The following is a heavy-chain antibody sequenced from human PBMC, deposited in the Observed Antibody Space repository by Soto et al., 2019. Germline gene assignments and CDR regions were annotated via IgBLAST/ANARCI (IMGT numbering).Heavy chain of an antibody. J-gene: IGHJ3*02. D-gene: IGHD3-9*01. CDR1: GFSLSNARMG. Sequence: QVTLKESGPVLVKPTETLTLTCTVSGFSLSNARMGVSWIRQPPGKALEWLAHIFSNDEKSYSTSLKSRLTISKDTTQSQVVLTMTNMDPEDTATYYCARRRYFDWLLAEGDFDIWGQGTMVTVSS. CDR2: IFSNDEK. V-gene: IGHV2-26*01. CDR3: ARRRYFDWLLAEGDFDI.